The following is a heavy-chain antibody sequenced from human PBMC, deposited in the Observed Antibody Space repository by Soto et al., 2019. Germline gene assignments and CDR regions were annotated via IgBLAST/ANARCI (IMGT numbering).Heavy chain of an antibody. CDR1: GYDFSTFW. V-gene: IGHV5-51*01. CDR2: IYPDDSDV. Sequence: GESLKISCKASGYDFSTFWIAWVRQMPGRGLEWMGVIYPDDSDVTYSPSFQGQVTISVDKSMTTAYLHWSSLRASDPATYYGARQRNAGWFDPWGQGTPVTVS. J-gene: IGHJ5*02. CDR3: ARQRNAGWFDP.